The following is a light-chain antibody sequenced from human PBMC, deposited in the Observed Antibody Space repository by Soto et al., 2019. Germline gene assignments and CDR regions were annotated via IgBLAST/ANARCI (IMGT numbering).Light chain of an antibody. V-gene: IGLV2-14*03. J-gene: IGLJ2*01. CDR1: SSDVGGYNH. CDR3: SSYGASSTL. CDR2: DVS. Sequence: QSVLTQPASVSGSPGQSITISCTGTSSDVGGYNHVSWYQQHPGKAPKLLIYDVSYRPSGISDRFSGSKSGNTASLTISGLQPEDEADYYCSSYGASSTLFGGGTKVTVL.